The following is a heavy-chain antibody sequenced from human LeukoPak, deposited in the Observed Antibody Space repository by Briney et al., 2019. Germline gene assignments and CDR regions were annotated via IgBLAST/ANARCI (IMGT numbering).Heavy chain of an antibody. CDR3: AKALAYCGGDCYSFGGFFDY. D-gene: IGHD2-21*02. Sequence: GGSLRLSCAASGFTFSSYAMSWVRQAPGKGLEGFSAISGSGGSTYSADSVKGRFTISRDNSKNTLYLQMNSLRAEDTAIYYCAKALAYCGGDCYSFGGFFDYWGQGTLVTVSS. CDR2: ISGSGGST. CDR1: GFTFSSYA. V-gene: IGHV3-23*01. J-gene: IGHJ4*02.